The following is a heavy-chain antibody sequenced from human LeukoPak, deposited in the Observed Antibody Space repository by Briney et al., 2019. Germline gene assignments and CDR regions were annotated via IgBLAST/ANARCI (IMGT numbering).Heavy chain of an antibody. CDR2: IIPIFGTA. Sequence: SVKVSCKASGGTFSSYAISWVRQAPGQGLEWMGRIIPIFGTANYAQKFQGRVTITADKSTSTAYMELSSLRSEDTAVYYCARAHRTYSNYNDYRGQGTLVTVSS. D-gene: IGHD4-11*01. CDR3: ARAHRTYSNYNDY. J-gene: IGHJ4*02. V-gene: IGHV1-69*06. CDR1: GGTFSSYA.